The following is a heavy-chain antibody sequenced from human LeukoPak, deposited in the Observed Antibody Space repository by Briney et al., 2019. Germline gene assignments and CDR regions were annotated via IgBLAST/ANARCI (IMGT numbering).Heavy chain of an antibody. CDR2: INDRGTT. D-gene: IGHD4-23*01. CDR1: GGSFTVYF. CDR3: ARDPSTVVTVQYYFEF. Sequence: SETLSLTCAVYGGSFTVYFWNWIRQSPGEGLEWIAEINDRGTTNYNPSLKSRVTVSVDTSKNQFSLKLTSVTAADTGVYYCARDPSTVVTVQYYFEFWGQGTPVTVSS. J-gene: IGHJ4*02. V-gene: IGHV4-34*01.